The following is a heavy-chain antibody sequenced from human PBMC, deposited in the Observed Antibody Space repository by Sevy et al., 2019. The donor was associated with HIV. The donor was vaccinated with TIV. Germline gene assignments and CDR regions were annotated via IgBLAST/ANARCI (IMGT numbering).Heavy chain of an antibody. CDR2: IFYSGST. D-gene: IGHD6-13*01. Sequence: SETLSLTCTVSGGSMNSYYWSWIRQTPGKRLEWIGYIFYSGSTNYNPSLKSRVIRSVDTSKSQFSLNLRSVTAADTAVYYCARQPAELSSSWAYYYYMDVWGKGITVTVSS. CDR3: ARQPAELSSSWAYYYYMDV. J-gene: IGHJ6*03. V-gene: IGHV4-59*08. CDR1: GGSMNSYY.